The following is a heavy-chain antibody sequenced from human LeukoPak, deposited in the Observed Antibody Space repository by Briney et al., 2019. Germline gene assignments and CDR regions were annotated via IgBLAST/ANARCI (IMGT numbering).Heavy chain of an antibody. CDR3: ARDSATVTSTSSWFDP. CDR2: ISYDGSNR. V-gene: IGHV3-30*04. J-gene: IGHJ5*02. D-gene: IGHD4-17*01. Sequence: GRSLRLSCAASGFTFSNFAMHWVRQVPGKGLEWVAVISYDGSNRYYADSVKGRFTISRDNSKNTLYLQMNSLRAEDTAVYYCARDSATVTSTSSWFDPWGQGTLVTVSS. CDR1: GFTFSNFA.